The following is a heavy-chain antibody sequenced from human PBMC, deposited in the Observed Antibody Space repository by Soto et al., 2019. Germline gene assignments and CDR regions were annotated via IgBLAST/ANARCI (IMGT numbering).Heavy chain of an antibody. CDR2: IYYSGST. D-gene: IGHD6-19*01. J-gene: IGHJ5*02. Sequence: QVQLQESGPGLVKPSETLSLTCTVSGGSISSYYWSWIRQPPGKGLEWIGYIYYSGSTNYNPSLKSRVTISVDTSKNQFSLKLSSVTAADTAVYYCARIAVAGTVHWFDPWGQGTLVTVSS. CDR3: ARIAVAGTVHWFDP. V-gene: IGHV4-59*01. CDR1: GGSISSYY.